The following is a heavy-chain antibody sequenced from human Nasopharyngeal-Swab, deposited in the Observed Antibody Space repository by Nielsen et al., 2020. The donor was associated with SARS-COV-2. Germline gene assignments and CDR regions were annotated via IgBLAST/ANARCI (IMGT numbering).Heavy chain of an antibody. J-gene: IGHJ4*02. CDR3: ARDHYDFWSGYNTRYYFDY. Sequence: GESLKISCAASGFTFSSYAMHWVRQAPGKGPEWVAVISYDGSNKYYADSVKGRFTISRDNSKNTLYLQMNSLRAEDTAAYYCARDHYDFWSGYNTRYYFDYWGQGTLVTVSS. CDR2: ISYDGSNK. D-gene: IGHD3-3*01. V-gene: IGHV3-30-3*01. CDR1: GFTFSSYA.